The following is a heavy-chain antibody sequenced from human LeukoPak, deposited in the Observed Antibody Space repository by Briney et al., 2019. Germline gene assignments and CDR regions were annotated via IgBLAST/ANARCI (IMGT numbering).Heavy chain of an antibody. J-gene: IGHJ4*02. CDR2: ITYDGSNK. V-gene: IGHV3-30*18. CDR1: AFTLSSSG. Sequence: QSGRSLRLSCPASAFTLSSSGMHWVHQASGKGLEWVALITYDGSNKYYADSVKGRFTISRDNSKNTLYLQMNSLRAEDTAVYYCAKEVDTAIFLIDYWGQGTLVTVYS. D-gene: IGHD5-18*01. CDR3: AKEVDTAIFLIDY.